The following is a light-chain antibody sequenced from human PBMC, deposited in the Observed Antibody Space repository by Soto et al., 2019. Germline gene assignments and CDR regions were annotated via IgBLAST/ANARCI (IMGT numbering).Light chain of an antibody. CDR2: GAS. CDR3: QQYNSYSRT. Sequence: EIVMTQSPATLSVSPGESATLSCRASQSVSSHLVWYQQKPGQAPRPLIYGASTRATGVPARFSGSGSGTEFTLTISSLQSGDFATYYCQQYNSYSRTFGQGTKVEIK. V-gene: IGKV3-15*01. J-gene: IGKJ1*01. CDR1: QSVSSH.